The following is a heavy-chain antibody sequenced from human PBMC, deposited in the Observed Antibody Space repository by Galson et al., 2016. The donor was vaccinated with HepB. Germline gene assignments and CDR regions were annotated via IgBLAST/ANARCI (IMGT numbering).Heavy chain of an antibody. CDR2: VIPSVDKT. V-gene: IGHV1-69*02. J-gene: IGHJ3*01. D-gene: IGHD3-3*01. CDR1: GGTFNSYT. CDR3: ANATMYWRSDGFDV. Sequence: SVKVSCKASGGTFNSYTLTWVRQAPGQGPEWMGRVIPSVDKTDYAERFEGRLTITADRFTNSTHLQLNSLTSDDTAMYYCANATMYWRSDGFDVWGQGTMVTVSS.